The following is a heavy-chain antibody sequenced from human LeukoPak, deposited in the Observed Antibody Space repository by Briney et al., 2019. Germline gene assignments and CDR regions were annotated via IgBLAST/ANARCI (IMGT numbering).Heavy chain of an antibody. V-gene: IGHV1-3*01. CDR2: INAGNGNT. CDR3: ARVGIVVVPAAMLDY. J-gene: IGHJ4*02. CDR1: GYTFTSYA. D-gene: IGHD2-2*01. Sequence: VXVSCKASGYTFTSYAMHWVRQAPGQRLEWMGWINAGNGNTKYSQKFQGRVTITRDTSASTAYMELSSLRSEDTAVYYCARVGIVVVPAAMLDYWGQGTLVTVSS.